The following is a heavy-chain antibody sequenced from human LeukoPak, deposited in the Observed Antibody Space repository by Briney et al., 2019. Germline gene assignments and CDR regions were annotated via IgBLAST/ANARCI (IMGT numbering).Heavy chain of an antibody. Sequence: AXVKVSCKASGYTFTGYYMHWVRQAPGQGLEWMGWINPNSGGTNYAQKFQGRVTMTRDTSISTAYMELSRLRSDDTAVYYCASDPVGATRLYGDYGGYFDYWGQGTLVTVSS. CDR3: ASDPVGATRLYGDYGGYFDY. CDR1: GYTFTGYY. V-gene: IGHV1-2*02. D-gene: IGHD4-17*01. CDR2: INPNSGGT. J-gene: IGHJ4*02.